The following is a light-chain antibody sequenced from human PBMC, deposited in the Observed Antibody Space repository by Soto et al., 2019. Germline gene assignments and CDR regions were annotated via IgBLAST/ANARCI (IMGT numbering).Light chain of an antibody. V-gene: IGKV1-39*01. CDR3: QQIYSTPIT. CDR2: AAS. Sequence: DVPMTQSPSALSASVGDRVTITCRSSQSSSTYLNWYQHKPGKAPKLLIYAASRLHGGVPSRFSASGSGTEFTLAISSLQPEDFATYYCQQIYSTPITFGQGTRLEI. J-gene: IGKJ5*01. CDR1: QSSSTY.